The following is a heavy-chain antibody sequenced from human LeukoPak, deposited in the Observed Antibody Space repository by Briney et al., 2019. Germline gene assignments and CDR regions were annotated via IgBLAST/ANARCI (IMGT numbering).Heavy chain of an antibody. J-gene: IGHJ6*03. CDR2: IIPILGIA. CDR3: ARGEGIAARWPMDV. V-gene: IGHV1-69*04. D-gene: IGHD6-6*01. Sequence: SVKVSCKASGYTFTGYYMHWVRQAPGQGLEWMGRIIPILGIANYAQKFQGRVTITADESTSTAYMELSSLRSEDTAVYYCARGEGIAARWPMDVWGKGTTVTVSS. CDR1: GYTFTGYY.